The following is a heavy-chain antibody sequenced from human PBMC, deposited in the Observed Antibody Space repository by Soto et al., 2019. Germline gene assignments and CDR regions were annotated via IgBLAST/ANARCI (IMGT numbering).Heavy chain of an antibody. J-gene: IGHJ6*02. CDR3: AKSRFLEWSYMDV. Sequence: PGGSLRLSCAASGFTFSSYAMSWVRQAPGKGLEWVSAISGSGGSTYYADSVKGRFTNSRDNSKNTLYLQMNSLRAEDTAVYYCAKSRFLEWSYMDVWGQGTTVTVSS. CDR2: ISGSGGST. CDR1: GFTFSSYA. D-gene: IGHD3-3*01. V-gene: IGHV3-23*01.